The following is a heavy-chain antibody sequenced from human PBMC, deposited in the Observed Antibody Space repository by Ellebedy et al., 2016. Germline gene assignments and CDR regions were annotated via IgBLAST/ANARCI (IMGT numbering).Heavy chain of an antibody. CDR1: GFTFSSYW. J-gene: IGHJ4*02. D-gene: IGHD5-18*01. Sequence: GGSLRLSCAASGFTFSSYWMHLVRQAPGKGLVLFSRINSDWSSTSYADSVKGRFTISRDNGKNTLYLQMNSLRAEDTAVYYCARDRRDSTRTLDYWGQGTLVTVSS. CDR3: ARDRRDSTRTLDY. CDR2: INSDWSST. V-gene: IGHV3-74*01.